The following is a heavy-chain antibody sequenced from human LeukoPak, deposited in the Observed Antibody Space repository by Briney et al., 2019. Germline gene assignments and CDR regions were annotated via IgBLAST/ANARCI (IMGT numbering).Heavy chain of an antibody. D-gene: IGHD3-10*01. CDR3: AKVHGSGNCRFDF. CDR2: ITGTGGNQ. CDR1: GFTFDSYA. V-gene: IGHV3-23*01. Sequence: GGSLRLSCEGSGFTFDSYAMSWVRQSPGKGLEWVSAITGTGGNQYHADSVKDRFTISRDNSKNTVYLQMNSLRAEDTAIYHCAKVHGSGNCRFDFWGQGTLVTVSS. J-gene: IGHJ4*02.